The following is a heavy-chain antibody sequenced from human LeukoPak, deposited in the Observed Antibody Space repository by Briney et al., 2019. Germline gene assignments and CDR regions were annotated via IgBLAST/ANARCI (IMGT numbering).Heavy chain of an antibody. CDR1: TSR. CDR3: ARDLWNFYDDSGYNRDFDC. J-gene: IGHJ4*02. CDR2: IGTYGGDT. V-gene: IGHV1-18*01. D-gene: IGHD3-22*01. Sequence: TSRISWVRQAPGQGLAGMGWIGTYGGDTYYAQKFQGIITVTTDTSTSTVYMELRNLRSDDTAVYYCARDLWNFYDDSGYNRDFDCWGQGTLVTVSS.